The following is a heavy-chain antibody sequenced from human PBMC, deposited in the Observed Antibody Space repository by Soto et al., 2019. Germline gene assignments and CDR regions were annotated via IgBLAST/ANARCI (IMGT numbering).Heavy chain of an antibody. Sequence: QVQLVESGGGVVQPGRSLRLSCAASGFTFSSYGMHWVRQAPGKGLEWVAVISYDGSNKYYADSVKGRFTSSRDNSKNTLYLQMNSLRAEDTAVYYCAKGLATVTTPIDYWGQGTLVTVSS. J-gene: IGHJ4*02. CDR2: ISYDGSNK. V-gene: IGHV3-30*18. CDR3: AKGLATVTTPIDY. CDR1: GFTFSSYG. D-gene: IGHD4-17*01.